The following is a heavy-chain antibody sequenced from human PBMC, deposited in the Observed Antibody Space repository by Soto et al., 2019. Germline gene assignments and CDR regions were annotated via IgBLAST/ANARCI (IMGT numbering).Heavy chain of an antibody. CDR3: AKDRGVSYDFWSGHPDPYFDY. J-gene: IGHJ4*02. Sequence: GGSLRLSCAASGFTFSSYAMYWVRQAPGKGLEWVAVISYDGSNKDYADSVKGRFTISRDNSKNTLYLQMNSLRAEDTAVYYCAKDRGVSYDFWSGHPDPYFDYWGQGTLVTVSS. V-gene: IGHV3-30-3*01. CDR1: GFTFSSYA. CDR2: ISYDGSNK. D-gene: IGHD3-3*01.